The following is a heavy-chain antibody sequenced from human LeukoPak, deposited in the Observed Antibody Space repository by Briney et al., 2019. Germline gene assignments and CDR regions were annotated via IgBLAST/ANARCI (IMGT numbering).Heavy chain of an antibody. CDR3: ASRTGYYP. CDR1: GFSVSGIY. Sequence: PGGSLRLSCAASGFSVSGIYMTWVRQAPGKGLEWVSVIFSIGKTFYADSVKGRFTISRDNAKNSLYLQMNSLRAEDTAVYYCASRTGYYPWGQGTLVTVSS. D-gene: IGHD3/OR15-3a*01. J-gene: IGHJ4*02. CDR2: IFSIGKT. V-gene: IGHV3-53*01.